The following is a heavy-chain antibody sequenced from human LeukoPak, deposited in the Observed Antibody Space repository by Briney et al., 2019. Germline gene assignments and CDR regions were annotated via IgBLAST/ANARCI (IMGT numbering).Heavy chain of an antibody. J-gene: IGHJ6*03. CDR3: ARGGDYYYYMDV. D-gene: IGHD4-17*01. Sequence: GGSLRLSCAASGFTFSSYDMHWVRQATGKGLEWVPAIGTAGDTYYPGSVKGRFTISRENAKNSLYLQMNSLRAGDTAVYYCARGGDYYYYMDVWGKGTTVTVSS. CDR1: GFTFSSYD. CDR2: IGTAGDT. V-gene: IGHV3-13*01.